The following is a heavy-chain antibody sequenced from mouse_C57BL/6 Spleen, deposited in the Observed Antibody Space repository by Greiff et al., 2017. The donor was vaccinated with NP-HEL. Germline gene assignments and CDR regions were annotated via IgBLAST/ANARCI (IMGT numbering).Heavy chain of an antibody. CDR3: ARKGASGYFDV. D-gene: IGHD6-1*01. CDR2: IWTGGGT. CDR1: GFSLTSYA. Sequence: VQLVESGPGLVAPSQSLSITCTVSGFSLTSYAISWVRQPPGKGLEWLGVIWTGGGTHYNSALKSRLSISKDNSKSQVFLKMNSLQTDDTARYYCARKGASGYFDVWGTGTTVTVSS. V-gene: IGHV2-9-1*01. J-gene: IGHJ1*03.